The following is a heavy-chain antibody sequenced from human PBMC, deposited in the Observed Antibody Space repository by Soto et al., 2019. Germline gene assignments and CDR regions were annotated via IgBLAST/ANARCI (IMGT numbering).Heavy chain of an antibody. V-gene: IGHV1-8*02. Sequence: ASVKVSCKASGYTFTGYYMHWVRQATGQGLEWMGWMNPNSGNTGYAQKFQGRVTMTRNTSISTAYMELSSLRSEDTAVYYCAREIGSGWYRAYYYGMDVWGQGTTVTVSS. CDR1: GYTFTGYY. CDR3: AREIGSGWYRAYYYGMDV. J-gene: IGHJ6*02. D-gene: IGHD6-19*01. CDR2: MNPNSGNT.